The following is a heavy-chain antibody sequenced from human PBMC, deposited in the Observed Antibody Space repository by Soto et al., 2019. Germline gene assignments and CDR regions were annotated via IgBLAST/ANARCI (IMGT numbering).Heavy chain of an antibody. Sequence: QVQLVQSGAEVKKPGASVKVSCKASGYTFTGYYMHWVRQAPGQGLEWMGWINPNSGGTNYAQKVQGRVTMTRDTSISTAYMELSRLRSDDTAVYYCARDLRDIVVVPAAIGGMDVWGQGTTFTVSS. V-gene: IGHV1-2*02. CDR1: GYTFTGYY. CDR2: INPNSGGT. D-gene: IGHD2-2*02. J-gene: IGHJ6*02. CDR3: ARDLRDIVVVPAAIGGMDV.